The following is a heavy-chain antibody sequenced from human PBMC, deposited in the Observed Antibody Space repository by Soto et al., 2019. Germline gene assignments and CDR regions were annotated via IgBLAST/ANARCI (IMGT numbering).Heavy chain of an antibody. Sequence: QVHLVQSGAEVKNPGASVKVSCKASGYTFTNNAMHWVRQAPAQRLEWMGWINTATGNTKYSRKFLGRNSLTRDTSATTVYMELSRLTSTDTAVYYCARDILFENWFAPWGQGTLVTVSS. CDR3: ARDILFENWFAP. J-gene: IGHJ5*02. CDR1: GYTFTNNA. V-gene: IGHV1-3*04. CDR2: INTATGNT.